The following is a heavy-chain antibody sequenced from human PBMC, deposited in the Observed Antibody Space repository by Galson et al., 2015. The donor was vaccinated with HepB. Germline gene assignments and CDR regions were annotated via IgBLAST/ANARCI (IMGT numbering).Heavy chain of an antibody. CDR1: GYIFTNYW. CDR3: ARLQRQWELPTGRGYFDY. V-gene: IGHV5-51*03. CDR2: IYPGDSET. Sequence: QSGAEVKKPGESLKISCKGSGYIFTNYWIGWVRQMPGRRLEWMGIIYPGDSETRCSPSFQGQITISADKSISTAYLQWSSLMASDTAVYFCARLQRQWELPTGRGYFDYWGQGTLVTVSS. D-gene: IGHD1-26*01. J-gene: IGHJ4*02.